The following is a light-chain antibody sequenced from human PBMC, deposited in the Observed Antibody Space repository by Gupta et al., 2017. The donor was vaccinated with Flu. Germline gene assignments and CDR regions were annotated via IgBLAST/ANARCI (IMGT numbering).Light chain of an antibody. Sequence: PSSVSASVGDRVTITCRARQFINTYLAWYHQKPGRAPKVLIYDVSTLQSGVPSRFSGSGSGTEFTLTINNLQPEDFGTYYCQQAHSFPYTFGQGTKVEIK. CDR2: DVS. CDR3: QQAHSFPYT. J-gene: IGKJ2*01. CDR1: QFINTY. V-gene: IGKV1-12*01.